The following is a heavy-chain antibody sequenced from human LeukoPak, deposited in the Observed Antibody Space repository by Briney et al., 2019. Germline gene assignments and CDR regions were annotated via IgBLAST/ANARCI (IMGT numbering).Heavy chain of an antibody. D-gene: IGHD5-18*01. CDR2: ISSSSSAI. V-gene: IGHV3-48*01. CDR3: APQRGFRLLDQYFDF. Sequence: GGSLRLSCAASGFTFSTYSMNWVRQAPGKGLEWISYISSSSSAIYYADSVKGRFTISRDNAKNSLYLQMNSLRAEDTAVYYCAPQRGFRLLDQYFDFWGQGALVTVSS. J-gene: IGHJ4*02. CDR1: GFTFSTYS.